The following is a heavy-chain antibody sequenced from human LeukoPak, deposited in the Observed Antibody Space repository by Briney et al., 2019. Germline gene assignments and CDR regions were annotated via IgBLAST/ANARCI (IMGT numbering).Heavy chain of an antibody. J-gene: IGHJ4*02. Sequence: SETLSLTCTVSGYSISSGYYWGWIRQPPGKGLEWIGSIYHSGSTYYNPSLKSRVTISVDTSKNQFSLKLSSVTAADTAVYYCASQDGGNSEVWGQGTLVTVSS. CDR1: GYSISSGYY. V-gene: IGHV4-38-2*02. D-gene: IGHD4-23*01. CDR2: IYHSGST. CDR3: ASQDGGNSEV.